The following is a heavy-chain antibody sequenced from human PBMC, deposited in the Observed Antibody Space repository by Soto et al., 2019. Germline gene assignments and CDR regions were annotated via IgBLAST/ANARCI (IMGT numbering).Heavy chain of an antibody. D-gene: IGHD4-17*01. CDR3: TRHGSGDYFLFDP. V-gene: IGHV3-74*01. CDR2: ASPDGTST. J-gene: IGHJ5*02. Sequence: PGGSLRLSCAASGFTFSSFWMHWVRQAPGKGLEWVSRASPDGTSTSYADSVKGRFTISRDNAKNTLFMQMNSLRAEDTAVYYCTRHGSGDYFLFDPWGQGTLVTV. CDR1: GFTFSSFW.